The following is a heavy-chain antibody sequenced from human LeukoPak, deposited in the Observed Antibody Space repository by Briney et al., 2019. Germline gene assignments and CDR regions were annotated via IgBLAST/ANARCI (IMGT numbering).Heavy chain of an antibody. Sequence: ASVKVSCKASGYTFTGYYMHWVRQAPGQGLEWMGWINPNSGGTNYAQKFQGRVTMTRDMSTSTVYMELSSLRSEDTAVYYCARDPSSELWWFDPWGQGTLVTVSS. D-gene: IGHD6-25*01. CDR1: GYTFTGYY. V-gene: IGHV1-2*02. J-gene: IGHJ5*02. CDR3: ARDPSSELWWFDP. CDR2: INPNSGGT.